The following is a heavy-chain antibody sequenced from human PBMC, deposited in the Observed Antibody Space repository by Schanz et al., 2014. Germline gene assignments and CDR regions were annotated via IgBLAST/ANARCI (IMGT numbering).Heavy chain of an antibody. D-gene: IGHD5-12*01. V-gene: IGHV3-7*01. CDR3: ARAGGYDPPRH. J-gene: IGHJ4*02. Sequence: EVQLVESGGGLVQPGGSLRLSCAASGFTFSSYWMSWVRQAPGMGLEWVANINHDGSDKYYVDSVKGRFTISRDNVKNSLYLQMSSLRVEDTAVYFCARAGGYDPPRHWGQGTLVSVSS. CDR1: GFTFSSYW. CDR2: INHDGSDK.